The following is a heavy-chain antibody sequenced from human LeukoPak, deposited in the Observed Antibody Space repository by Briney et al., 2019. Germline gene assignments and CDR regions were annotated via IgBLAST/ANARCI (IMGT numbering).Heavy chain of an antibody. CDR1: GGSISSYY. V-gene: IGHV4-59*01. Sequence: SETLSLSCTVSGGSISSYYWSWIRQPPGKGLEWIGYIYYSGSTNYNPSLKSRVTISVDTSKNQFSLKLSSVTAADTAVYYCARGWLRLSWYDYWGQGTLVTVSS. J-gene: IGHJ4*02. D-gene: IGHD5-12*01. CDR2: IYYSGST. CDR3: ARGWLRLSWYDY.